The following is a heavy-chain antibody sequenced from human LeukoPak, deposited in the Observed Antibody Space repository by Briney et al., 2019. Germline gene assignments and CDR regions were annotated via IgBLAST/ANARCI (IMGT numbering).Heavy chain of an antibody. CDR1: GFTFSSYS. J-gene: IGHJ6*03. D-gene: IGHD5-12*01. Sequence: GGSLRLSCAASGFTFSSYSMNWVRQAPGKGLEWVSSVSSSSSDIYYADSLKGRFTISRDNAKNSLYLQMNSLRAEDTAVYYCARGTMGGYDRWGYYYYYMDVWGKGTTVTVS. CDR2: VSSSSSDI. CDR3: ARGTMGGYDRWGYYYYYMDV. V-gene: IGHV3-21*01.